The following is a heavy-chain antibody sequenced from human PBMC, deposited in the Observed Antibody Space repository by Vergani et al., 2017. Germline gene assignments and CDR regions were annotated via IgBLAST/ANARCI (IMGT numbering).Heavy chain of an antibody. CDR1: GFIFSDHY. CDR3: VRVKGSNWNDHLYDI. Sequence: EVQLVESGGGLVKSGGSLRLSCAASGFIFSDHYMDWVRQAPGKGLEWVGRIRNKANDYTTQYAASVKGRFTISRDDSKSYLYLQMNSLQTEDTALYYCVRVKGSNWNDHLYDIWGQGTLVTVSS. D-gene: IGHD1-1*01. J-gene: IGHJ3*02. CDR2: IRNKANDYTT. V-gene: IGHV3-72*01.